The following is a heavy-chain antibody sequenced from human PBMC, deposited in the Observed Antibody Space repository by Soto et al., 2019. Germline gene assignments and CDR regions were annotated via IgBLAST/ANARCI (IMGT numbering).Heavy chain of an antibody. CDR2: INPDNGNT. CDR1: GYTFTRYT. V-gene: IGHV1-3*01. Sequence: ASVKVSCNASGYTFTRYTINWVRQAPGQRLEWMGWINPDNGNTKSSQKFQDRVIITRDTSASTAYMDLSSLRSEDTAVYYCARGIATGQLDPWGQGTPVTVSS. D-gene: IGHD2-15*01. CDR3: ARGIATGQLDP. J-gene: IGHJ5*02.